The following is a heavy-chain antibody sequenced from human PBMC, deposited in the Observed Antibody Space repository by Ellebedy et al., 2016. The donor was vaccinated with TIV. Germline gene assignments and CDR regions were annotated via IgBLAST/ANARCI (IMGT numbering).Heavy chain of an antibody. CDR3: ARLGQCSSARCIPDY. Sequence: MPSETLSLTCTVSGDSVSSEDYYWSWIRQFPGRGLEWLGYIYESGTTDYNPSLKSRVTMSIDASKNQFSLRLNSVTVADTALYYCARLGQCSSARCIPDYWGQGTLVTVSS. J-gene: IGHJ4*02. D-gene: IGHD6-19*01. CDR2: IYESGTT. CDR1: GDSVSSEDYY. V-gene: IGHV4-61*08.